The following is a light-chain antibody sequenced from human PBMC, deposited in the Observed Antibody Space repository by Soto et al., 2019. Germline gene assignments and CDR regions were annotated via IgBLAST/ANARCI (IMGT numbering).Light chain of an antibody. V-gene: IGLV2-8*01. Sequence: QSALTQPPSASGSPGQSVTISCTGSSSDIGAYNFVSWYQQHPGKAPKVIISEIYKRHSGVPARFSGSKSGNTASLTISGLHADDEADYYCSAHAGSNNPVAFGGGTKVTVL. J-gene: IGLJ1*01. CDR1: SSDIGAYNF. CDR3: SAHAGSNNPVA. CDR2: EIY.